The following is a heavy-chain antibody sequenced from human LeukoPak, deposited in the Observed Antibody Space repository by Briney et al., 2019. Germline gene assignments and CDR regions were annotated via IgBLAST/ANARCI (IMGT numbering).Heavy chain of an antibody. CDR1: GYSFTSYW. Sequence: GESLKISCKGSGYSFTSYWIGRVRQMPGKGLEWMGIIYPGDSDTRYSPSFQGQVTISADKSISTAYLQWSSLKASDTAMYYCARPTYCGGDCYPDWYFDLWGRGTLVTVSS. V-gene: IGHV5-51*01. J-gene: IGHJ2*01. D-gene: IGHD2-21*02. CDR2: IYPGDSDT. CDR3: ARPTYCGGDCYPDWYFDL.